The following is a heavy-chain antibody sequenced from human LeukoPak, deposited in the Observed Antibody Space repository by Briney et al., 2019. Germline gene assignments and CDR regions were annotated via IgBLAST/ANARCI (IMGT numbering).Heavy chain of an antibody. Sequence: SGGSLRLSCAASGYAFSSHGLTWVRQAPGKGLEWVANIKEDANEEYYVDSVRGRFIISRDNAKNSLFLQMYSLRDDDTAVYYCARAGYCTSNSCYSPNFYYMDVWGKGTTVAVSS. CDR3: ARAGYCTSNSCYSPNFYYMDV. V-gene: IGHV3-7*01. D-gene: IGHD2-2*01. CDR2: IKEDANEE. J-gene: IGHJ6*03. CDR1: GYAFSSHG.